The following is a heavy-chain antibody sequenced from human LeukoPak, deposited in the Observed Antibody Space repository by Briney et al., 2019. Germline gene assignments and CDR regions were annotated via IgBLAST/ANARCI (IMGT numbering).Heavy chain of an antibody. J-gene: IGHJ4*02. V-gene: IGHV4-39*01. Sequence: SETLSLTCTVSGASFSSSTYYWGWIRQPPGTGLEWIGSIYYSGGTYYNPSLKSRVTMSVDTSKNQFSLKLSSVTAADTAVYYCARHAGGISATGTRPFDYWGQGTLVTVSS. D-gene: IGHD6-13*01. CDR1: GASFSSSTYY. CDR2: IYYSGGT. CDR3: ARHAGGISATGTRPFDY.